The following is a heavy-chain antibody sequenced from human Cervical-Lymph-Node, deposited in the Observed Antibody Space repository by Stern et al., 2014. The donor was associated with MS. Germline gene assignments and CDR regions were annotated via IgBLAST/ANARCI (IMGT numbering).Heavy chain of an antibody. Sequence: VQLVESGAEVKKPGASVKVSCKASGDTFASYGISWVRQAPGKGLELMGWISGYNGGTTYGQKGPGSVTLTNANSTSTDHLELRSLTSDDTAVYYCARDRLDYYYNGMDVWGQGTTVTVSS. CDR1: GDTFASYG. V-gene: IGHV1-18*01. D-gene: IGHD4-11*01. CDR3: ARDRLDYYYNGMDV. J-gene: IGHJ6*02. CDR2: ISGYNGGT.